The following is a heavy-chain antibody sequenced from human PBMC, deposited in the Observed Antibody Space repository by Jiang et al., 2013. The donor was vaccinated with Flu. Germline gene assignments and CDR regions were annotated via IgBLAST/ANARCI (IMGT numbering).Heavy chain of an antibody. Sequence: SGAEVKKPGSSVKVSCKASGGTFSTYIISWVRQAPGQGLEWMGVIIPVFGTADYAQKFQGRVTITADKSTSTVYMELRSLRSEDTALYYCANKGYYDLSSAYDSWGQGTLVTVSS. D-gene: IGHD3-3*01. V-gene: IGHV1-69*06. J-gene: IGHJ4*02. CDR1: GGTFSTYI. CDR2: IIPVFGTA. CDR3: ANKGYYDLSSAYDS.